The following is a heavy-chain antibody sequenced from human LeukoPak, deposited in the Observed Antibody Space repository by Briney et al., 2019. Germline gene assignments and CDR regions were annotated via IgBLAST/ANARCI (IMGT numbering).Heavy chain of an antibody. Sequence: GGSLRLPCAASGFTFSSYAMSWVRQAPGKGLEWVSAISGSGGSTYYADSVKGRFTISRDNSKNTLYLQMNSLRAEDTAVYYCPSNGKTVAGTFWGRGPLVTVSS. CDR1: GFTFSSYA. CDR2: ISGSGGST. D-gene: IGHD6-19*01. CDR3: PSNGKTVAGTF. J-gene: IGHJ4*02. V-gene: IGHV3-23*01.